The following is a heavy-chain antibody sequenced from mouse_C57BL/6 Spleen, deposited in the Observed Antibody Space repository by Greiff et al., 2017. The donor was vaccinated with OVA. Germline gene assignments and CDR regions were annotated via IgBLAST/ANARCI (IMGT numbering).Heavy chain of an antibody. CDR1: GFSLTSYG. Sequence: QVQLKESGPGLVQPSQSLSITCTVSGFSLTSYGVHWVRQPPGKGLEWLGVIWSGGSTDYNAAFISRLSISKDNSKSQVFFKMNSLQADDTAIYDGARWLLRSAMDYWGQGTSVTVSS. J-gene: IGHJ4*01. V-gene: IGHV2-4*02. CDR2: IWSGGST. CDR3: ARWLLRSAMDY. D-gene: IGHD2-3*01.